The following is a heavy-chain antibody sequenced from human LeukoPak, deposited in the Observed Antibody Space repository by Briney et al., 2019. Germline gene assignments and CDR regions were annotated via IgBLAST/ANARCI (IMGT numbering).Heavy chain of an antibody. CDR1: GYSFTSYW. V-gene: IGHV5-51*01. J-gene: IGHJ4*02. Sequence: GESLKISYKGSGYSFTSYWIGWVRQMPGKGLEWMGIIYPGDSDTRYSPSFQGQVTISADKSISTAYLQWSSLKASDTAMYYCQSYSSSSGVDYWGQGTLVTVSS. D-gene: IGHD6-6*01. CDR2: IYPGDSDT. CDR3: QSYSSSSGVDY.